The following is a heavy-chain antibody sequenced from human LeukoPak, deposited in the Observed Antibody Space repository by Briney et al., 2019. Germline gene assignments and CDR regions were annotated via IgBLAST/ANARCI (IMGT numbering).Heavy chain of an antibody. CDR2: ISSSSHYT. CDR3: ARDLYGMDV. J-gene: IGHJ6*02. Sequence: SGGSLRLSCAASGFTFSDYYMSWIRQAPRKGLESVSYISSSSHYTNYAESSKGRFTIYRENASYSLYLQINSLRAEDTAVYYCARDLYGMDVWGQGTTVTVSS. V-gene: IGHV3-11*06. CDR1: GFTFSDYY.